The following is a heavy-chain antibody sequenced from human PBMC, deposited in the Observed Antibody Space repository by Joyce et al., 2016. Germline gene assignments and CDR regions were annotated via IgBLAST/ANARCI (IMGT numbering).Heavy chain of an antibody. V-gene: IGHV3-74*01. CDR1: GFTLSNYW. Sequence: EVQLVQSGGGLVQPGGSLRLSCAASGFTLSNYWMHWFLQAPGKVLVCVSRINTYGSTTTYADSVEGRFTISRDNAKNTLYLQLNSLRVDDTAVYFCARSGGWAFDICGQGTMVTVSS. D-gene: IGHD1-14*01. CDR2: INTYGSTT. CDR3: ARSGGWAFDI. J-gene: IGHJ3*02.